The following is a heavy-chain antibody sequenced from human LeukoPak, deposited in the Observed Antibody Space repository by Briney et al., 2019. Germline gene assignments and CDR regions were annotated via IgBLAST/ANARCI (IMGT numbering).Heavy chain of an antibody. V-gene: IGHV4-34*01. J-gene: IGHJ4*02. CDR3: ASAAVVVVAAGGRYFDY. Sequence: SETLSLTCAVYGGSFSGYYWSWIRQPPGKGLEWIGEINHSGSTNYNPSLKSRVTISVDTSKNQFSLKLSSVTAADTAVYYCASAAVVVVAAGGRYFDYWGQGTLVTVSS. CDR2: INHSGST. D-gene: IGHD2-15*01. CDR1: GGSFSGYY.